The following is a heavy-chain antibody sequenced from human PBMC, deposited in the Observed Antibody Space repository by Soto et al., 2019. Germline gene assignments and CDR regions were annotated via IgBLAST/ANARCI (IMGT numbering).Heavy chain of an antibody. D-gene: IGHD4-17*01. V-gene: IGHV3-11*06. J-gene: IGHJ4*02. CDR3: ARSPTVALINFDY. CDR1: GFIFRDYY. Sequence: KPGGSLRLSCAASGFIFRDYYMSWIRQAPGKGLEWVSYISSTSTYTKYADSVKGRFTISRDNARNSLYLQTDSLRAEDTAVYYCARSPTVALINFDYWGQGTLVTVSS. CDR2: ISSTSTYT.